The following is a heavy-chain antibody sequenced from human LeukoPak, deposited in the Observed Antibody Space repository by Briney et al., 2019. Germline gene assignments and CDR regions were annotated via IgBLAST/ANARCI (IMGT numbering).Heavy chain of an antibody. V-gene: IGHV4-34*01. CDR1: GGSFSGYY. D-gene: IGHD6-19*01. Sequence: SETLSLTCAVYGGSFSGYYWSWIRQPPGKGLEWIGEINHSGSTNYNPYLKSRVTISVDTSKNQFSLKLSSVTAADTAVYYCARGSSSFDPWGQGTLVTVSS. J-gene: IGHJ5*02. CDR3: ARGSSSFDP. CDR2: INHSGST.